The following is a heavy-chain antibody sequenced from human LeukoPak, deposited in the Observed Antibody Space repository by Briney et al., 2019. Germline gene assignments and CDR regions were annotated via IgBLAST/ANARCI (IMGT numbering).Heavy chain of an antibody. V-gene: IGHV4-31*03. CDR1: GGSISSGGYY. D-gene: IGHD2-2*01. Sequence: SQTLSLTCTVSGGSISSGGYYWSWIRQHPGKGLEWIGYIYYSGSTYYNPSLKRRVTISVDTSKNQISLKLCSVTAADTAVYECAIVIPAARSGHYYYYMDFWGKGTTVTVSS. CDR3: AIVIPAARSGHYYYYMDF. CDR2: IYYSGST. J-gene: IGHJ6*03.